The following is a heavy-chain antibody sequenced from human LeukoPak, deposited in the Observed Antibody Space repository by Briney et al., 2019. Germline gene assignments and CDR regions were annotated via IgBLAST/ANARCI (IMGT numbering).Heavy chain of an antibody. CDR2: VYHVGTT. CDR3: TREYGFMTTVFHAFDI. CDR1: GYSISSGYY. V-gene: IGHV4-38-2*02. J-gene: IGHJ3*02. D-gene: IGHD4-17*01. Sequence: SETLSLACTVSGYSISSGYYWGWIRQPPGKGLEWIVVYHVGTTDYNPSLRSRVTISVDGSKNQFSLKLSSVTAADTAIYYCTREYGFMTTVFHAFDIWGQGTMVTVSS.